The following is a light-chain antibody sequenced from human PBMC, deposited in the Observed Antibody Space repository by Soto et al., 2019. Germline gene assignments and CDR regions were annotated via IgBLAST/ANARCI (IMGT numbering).Light chain of an antibody. V-gene: IGLV2-14*01. Sequence: QSALTQPASVSGSPGQSITISCTGTSHEVGRYDYVSWYQQHPGKAPKIMIYEVTYRPSGVSNRFSASKSGNTASLTISGLQPEDEADYYCNSYTSSNTLVFGTGTKLTVL. CDR2: EVT. CDR3: NSYTSSNTLV. J-gene: IGLJ1*01. CDR1: SHEVGRYDY.